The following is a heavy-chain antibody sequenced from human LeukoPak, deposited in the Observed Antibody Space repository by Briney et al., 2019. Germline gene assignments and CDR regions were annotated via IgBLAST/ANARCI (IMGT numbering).Heavy chain of an antibody. CDR2: INHSGST. CDR3: AKSNGYGLIDI. CDR1: GGSFSGYY. Sequence: SETLSLTCAVYGGSFSGYYWSWIRQPPGKGLEWIGEINHSGSTNYNPSLESRVTISVDTSRNQFSLKLNSVTAADTAVYYCAKSNGYGLIDIWGQGTMVTVSS. V-gene: IGHV4-34*01. D-gene: IGHD3-10*01. J-gene: IGHJ3*02.